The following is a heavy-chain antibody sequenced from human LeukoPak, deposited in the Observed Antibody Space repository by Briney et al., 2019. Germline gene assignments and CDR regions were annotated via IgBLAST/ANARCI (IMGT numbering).Heavy chain of an antibody. D-gene: IGHD3-16*01. Sequence: SETLSLTCSVCGASITSGRYYWGWMRQAPGKGLEWIGTIHYSGTPTFYNPSLESRVSLFSDTSRNDFSLRLRSVTAADTAVYYCAAGGDDAKAGYWGQGTLVTVSS. CDR2: IHYSGTPT. V-gene: IGHV4-39*02. CDR1: GASITSGRYY. J-gene: IGHJ4*02. CDR3: AAGGDDAKAGY.